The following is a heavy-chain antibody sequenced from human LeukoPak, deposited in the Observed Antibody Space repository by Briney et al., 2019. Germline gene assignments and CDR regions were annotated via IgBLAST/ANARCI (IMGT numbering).Heavy chain of an antibody. CDR1: GFTFSKYS. J-gene: IGHJ3*02. V-gene: IGHV3-23*01. CDR2: IYGSGGSM. CDR3: ATSFLTRPLDAFDI. Sequence: GGSLRLSCAASGFTFSKYSMNWVRQAPGKGLEWVSAIYGSGGSMFYADSVKGRFTISRDNSKNTLFLQMNSVRPEDTAVYYCATSFLTRPLDAFDICSQRTMATVSS. D-gene: IGHD2-21*01.